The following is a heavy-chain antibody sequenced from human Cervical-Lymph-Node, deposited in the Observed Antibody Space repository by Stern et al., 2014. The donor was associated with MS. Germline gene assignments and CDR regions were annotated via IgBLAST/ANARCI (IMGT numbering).Heavy chain of an antibody. J-gene: IGHJ4*02. CDR3: ARAVGEWGLAVGAGDY. CDR1: GFSFSDYY. D-gene: IGHD6-19*01. Sequence: VQLLESGGGLVKPGGSLRLSCAVSGFSFSDYYMSWIRQAPGKGLEWVSYISSGGGTMYYADSVEGRFSISRDNAKNSLFLQMNSLRAEDTAVYYCARAVGEWGLAVGAGDYWGQGTLVTVSS. CDR2: ISSGGGTM. V-gene: IGHV3-11*01.